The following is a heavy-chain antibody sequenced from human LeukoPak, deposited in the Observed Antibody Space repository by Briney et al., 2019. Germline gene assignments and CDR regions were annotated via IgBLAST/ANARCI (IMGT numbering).Heavy chain of an antibody. CDR1: GYSVSSGYF. CDR2: MYHTGTT. CDR3: VSPKTNGWFDS. J-gene: IGHJ5*01. Sequence: SETLSLTCTVSGYSVSSGYFWGWIRQPPGKRLEWIGNMYHTGTTYYNPSLKSRVTITIDTSKNQFSLKLRSVTAADTAVYYCVSPKTNGWFDSWGQGSLVTVSS. V-gene: IGHV4-38-2*02. D-gene: IGHD2-8*01.